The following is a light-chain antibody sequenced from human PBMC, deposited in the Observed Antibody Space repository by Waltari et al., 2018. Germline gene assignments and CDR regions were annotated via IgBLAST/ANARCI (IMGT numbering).Light chain of an antibody. V-gene: IGKV1-39*01. J-gene: IGKJ4*01. CDR2: AAS. CDR1: QSVGNY. Sequence: IQMTPSPSSLSASVGDRVTITCRASQSVGNYVNWYHHRPGQAPKVLIYAASTLQGGVPSRFSGSGSGTVFTLTINSLQPEDLSIYYCQQTYSAPLSFGGGTKVEMK. CDR3: QQTYSAPLS.